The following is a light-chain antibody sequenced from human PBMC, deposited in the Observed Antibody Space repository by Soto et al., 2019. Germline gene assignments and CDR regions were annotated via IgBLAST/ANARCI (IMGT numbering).Light chain of an antibody. V-gene: IGKV3-11*01. CDR3: QQRSNWPSIT. CDR1: QSVSSY. Sequence: GLSQSPATLSLSPGERATLSCRASQSVSSYLAWYQQKPGQAPRLLIYDASNRATGIPARFSGSGSGTDFTLTISSLEPEDFAVYYCQQRSNWPSITFGQGTLLAIK. CDR2: DAS. J-gene: IGKJ5*01.